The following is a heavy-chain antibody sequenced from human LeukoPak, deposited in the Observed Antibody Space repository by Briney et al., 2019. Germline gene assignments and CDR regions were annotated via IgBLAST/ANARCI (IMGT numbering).Heavy chain of an antibody. D-gene: IGHD5-24*01. Sequence: SETLSLTCTVSGGSISSHYWSWIRQHPGKGLEWIGCVYYSGSTYFNPSLKSRVTISVDTSKNQFSLNLSSVTAADTAVYYCARGRDAYKVGYWGQGTLVTVSS. CDR3: ARGRDAYKVGY. CDR1: GGSISSHY. CDR2: VYYSGST. J-gene: IGHJ4*02. V-gene: IGHV4-59*06.